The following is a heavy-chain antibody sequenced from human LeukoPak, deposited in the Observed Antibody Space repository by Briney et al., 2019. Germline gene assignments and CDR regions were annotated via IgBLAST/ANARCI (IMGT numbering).Heavy chain of an antibody. D-gene: IGHD2-21*02. CDR1: GFTFSNHH. CDR3: AKEGGGDCYYCS. J-gene: IGHJ5*02. Sequence: GGSLRLSCAASGFTFSNHHMHWVRQAPGKGLEWVADISTDARHKYYADSVKGRFTISRDDSQNTLYLQMDSLRTEDMAVYYCAKEGGGDCYYCSWGQGTLVTVSS. CDR2: ISTDARHK. V-gene: IGHV3-30*04.